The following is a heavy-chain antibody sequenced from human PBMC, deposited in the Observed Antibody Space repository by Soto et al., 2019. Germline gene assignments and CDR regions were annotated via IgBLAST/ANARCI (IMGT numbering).Heavy chain of an antibody. CDR3: ARSIIYCSCGSCS. Sequence: QVQLVQSGAEVKEPGASVKVSCKASGYTFTHSYMHWVRQAPGQGLEWMGMINPSGGSTRYVQKFQGRVTLTTDTATSTVYMELSSLGSEDTAVFYCARSIIYCSCGSCSWGQGTQVTVSS. CDR1: GYTFTHSY. CDR2: INPSGGST. J-gene: IGHJ5*02. V-gene: IGHV1-46*01. D-gene: IGHD2-15*01.